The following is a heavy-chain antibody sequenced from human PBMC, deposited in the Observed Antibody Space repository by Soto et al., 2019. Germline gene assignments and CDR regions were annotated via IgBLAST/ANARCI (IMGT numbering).Heavy chain of an antibody. Sequence: QVQLVESVGGVVQPGRSLRLSCAASGFMFSNHGMHWVRQAPGKGLEWVAVIWSDGNNRYYADSVKGRFTISRDNSKNTVYLPMSSLRVEDTAVYYCVRGDNWNDEASDYWGQGTLVTVSS. J-gene: IGHJ4*02. CDR3: VRGDNWNDEASDY. D-gene: IGHD1-1*01. V-gene: IGHV3-33*01. CDR2: IWSDGNNR. CDR1: GFMFSNHG.